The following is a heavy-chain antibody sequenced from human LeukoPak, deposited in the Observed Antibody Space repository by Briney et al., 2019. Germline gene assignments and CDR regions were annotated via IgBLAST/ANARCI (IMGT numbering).Heavy chain of an antibody. CDR3: TTLSYAAAPT. CDR1: GFTFSNAW. Sequence: GGSLRLSCAASGFTFSNAWMSWVRQAPGKGLEWVSRVRSETDGGTTDYAAPVQGRFTISRDDSKNTLYLQMNSLETDDTAVYYCTTLSYAAAPTWGQGTLVTISS. J-gene: IGHJ5*02. D-gene: IGHD2-2*01. CDR2: VRSETDGGTT. V-gene: IGHV3-15*01.